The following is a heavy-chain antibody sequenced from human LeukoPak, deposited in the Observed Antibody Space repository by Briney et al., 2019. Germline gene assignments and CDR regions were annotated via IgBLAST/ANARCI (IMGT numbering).Heavy chain of an antibody. D-gene: IGHD6-19*01. CDR3: ARVRSLNIAVAGNFDY. Sequence: SETLSLTCTVSGYSISSGYYWGWIRQPPGKGLEWIGSIYHSGSTSYNPSLKSRVTISVDKSKNQFSLKLSSVTAADTAVYYCARVRSLNIAVAGNFDYWGQGTLVTVSS. V-gene: IGHV4-38-2*02. J-gene: IGHJ4*02. CDR1: GYSISSGYY. CDR2: IYHSGST.